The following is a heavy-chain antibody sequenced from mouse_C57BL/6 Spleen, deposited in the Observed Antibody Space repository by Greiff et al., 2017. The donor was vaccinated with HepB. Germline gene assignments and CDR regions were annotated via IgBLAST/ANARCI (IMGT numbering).Heavy chain of an antibody. D-gene: IGHD3-3*01. CDR1: GFTFSDYY. J-gene: IGHJ2*01. CDR3: AREGDRTLDY. V-gene: IGHV5-16*01. CDR2: INYDGSST. Sequence: EVMLVESEGGLVQPGSSMKLSCTASGFTFSDYYMAWVRQVPEKGLEWVANINYDGSSTYYLDSLKSRFIISRDNAKNILYLQMSSLKSEDTATYYCAREGDRTLDYWGQGTTLTVSS.